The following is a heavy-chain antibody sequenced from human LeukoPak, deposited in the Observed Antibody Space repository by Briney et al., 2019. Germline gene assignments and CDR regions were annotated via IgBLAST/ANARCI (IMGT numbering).Heavy chain of an antibody. D-gene: IGHD3-10*01. V-gene: IGHV3-30*02. Sequence: GGSLRLSCAASGFTFSSYGMHWVRQAPGKGLEWVAFIRYDGSNKYYADSVKGRFTISRDNSKNTLYLQINSLRAEDTAVYYCAKDQGMTYYGSGSYPDYWGQGTLVTVSS. J-gene: IGHJ4*02. CDR3: AKDQGMTYYGSGSYPDY. CDR1: GFTFSSYG. CDR2: IRYDGSNK.